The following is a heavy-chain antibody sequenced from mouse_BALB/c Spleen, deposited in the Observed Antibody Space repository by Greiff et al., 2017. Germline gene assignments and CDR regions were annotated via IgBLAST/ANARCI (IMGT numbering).Heavy chain of an antibody. CDR1: GFTFSSYT. D-gene: IGHD2-1*01. CDR3: TREGGNYVYFDY. J-gene: IGHJ2*01. CDR2: ISSGGSYT. Sequence: EVKVVESGGGLVKPGGSLKLSCAASGFTFSSYTMSWVRQTPEKRLEWVATISSGGSYTYYPDSVKGRFTISRDNAKNTLYLQMSSLKSEDTAMYYCTREGGNYVYFDYWGQGTTLTVSS. V-gene: IGHV5-6-4*01.